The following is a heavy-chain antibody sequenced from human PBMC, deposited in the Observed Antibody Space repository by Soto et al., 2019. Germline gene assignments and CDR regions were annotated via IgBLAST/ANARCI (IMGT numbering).Heavy chain of an antibody. D-gene: IGHD5-12*01. CDR3: ARALRVATFSS. Sequence: SETLSLTCNVSGDPISGGAYYWTWIRQRPGKGPEWIGFLFYSGTTYYNPSLKSRVTISGDTSKNQFSLRLTSVTAADTAVYFCARALRVATFSSWGQGVLVTVSS. J-gene: IGHJ4*02. CDR2: LFYSGTT. CDR1: GDPISGGAYY. V-gene: IGHV4-31*03.